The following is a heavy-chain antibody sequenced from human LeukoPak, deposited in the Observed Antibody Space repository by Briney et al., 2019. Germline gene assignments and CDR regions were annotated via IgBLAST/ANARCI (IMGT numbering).Heavy chain of an antibody. D-gene: IGHD3-10*01. J-gene: IGHJ6*03. CDR2: MNPNSGNT. V-gene: IGHV1-8*01. Sequence: ASVKVSCKASGYTFTSYDINWVRQATGQGLEWMGWMNPNSGNTGYAQKFQGRVTMTRNTSIGTAYMELSSLRSEDTAVYYCARGPYGSGSYESIYYYYMDVWGKGTTVTISS. CDR1: GYTFTSYD. CDR3: ARGPYGSGSYESIYYYYMDV.